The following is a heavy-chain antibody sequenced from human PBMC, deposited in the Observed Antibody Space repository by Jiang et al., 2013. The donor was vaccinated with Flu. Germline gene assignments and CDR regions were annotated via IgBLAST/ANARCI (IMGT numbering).Heavy chain of an antibody. Sequence: SGAEVKKPGASVKVSCETSGYTFTTYYIHWVRQAPGQGLEWMGIITPSSGRTTYAQRFQGRVAMTRDTSTSTVHMRLSSLRSDDTAVYYCVRDGDSSGYYPNWGQGTLVTVSS. CDR3: VRDGDSSGYYPN. V-gene: IGHV1-46*01. J-gene: IGHJ4*02. CDR1: GYTFTTYY. D-gene: IGHD3-22*01. CDR2: ITPSSGRT.